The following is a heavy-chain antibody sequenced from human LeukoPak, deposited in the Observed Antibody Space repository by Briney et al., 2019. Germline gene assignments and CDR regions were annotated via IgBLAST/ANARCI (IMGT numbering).Heavy chain of an antibody. CDR2: IYTSGTT. V-gene: IGHV4-61*02. Sequence: SQTLSLTCTVSGGAISSGTYYWRWIRQSAGKGLEWIGRIYTSGTTNSNPSLKSRVTISVDTSKNQFSLKLSSVTAADTAVYYCARGVAKTTVAYYYYYYMDVWGKGTTVTISS. CDR3: ARGVAKTTVAYYYYYYMDV. D-gene: IGHD4-23*01. J-gene: IGHJ6*03. CDR1: GGAISSGTYY.